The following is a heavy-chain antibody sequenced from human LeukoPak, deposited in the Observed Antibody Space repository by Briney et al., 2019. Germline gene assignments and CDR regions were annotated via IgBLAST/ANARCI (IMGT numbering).Heavy chain of an antibody. D-gene: IGHD6-13*01. J-gene: IGHJ4*02. CDR3: VKSASTWYLFDY. CDR1: GFTFSGYA. Sequence: GGSLRLSCSASGFTFSGYAMHWVRQAPGKGLEYVSAIISNGDSTYYLDSVKDRFTISRDNSKNTLYLQMSSLRRDDTAVYYCVKSASTWYLFDYWGQGTLVTVSS. CDR2: IISNGDST. V-gene: IGHV3-64D*09.